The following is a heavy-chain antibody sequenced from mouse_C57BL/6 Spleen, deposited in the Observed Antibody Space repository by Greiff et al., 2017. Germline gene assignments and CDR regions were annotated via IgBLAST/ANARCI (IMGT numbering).Heavy chain of an antibody. CDR2: ILPGSGST. V-gene: IGHV1-9*01. Sequence: VHLVESGAELMKPGASVKLSCKATGYTFTGYWIEWVKQRPGHGLEWIGEILPGSGSTNYNEKFKGKATFTADTSSNTAYMQLSSLTTEDSAIYYCARRGITTVVAYYAMDYWGQGTSVTVSS. CDR1: GYTFTGYW. J-gene: IGHJ4*01. D-gene: IGHD1-1*01. CDR3: ARRGITTVVAYYAMDY.